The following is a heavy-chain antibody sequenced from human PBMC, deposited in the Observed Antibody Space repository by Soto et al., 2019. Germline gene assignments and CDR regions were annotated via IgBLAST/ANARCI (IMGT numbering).Heavy chain of an antibody. Sequence: PSETLSLTCTVSGGSISSYYWSWIRQPPGKGLEWIGYIYYSGSTNYNPSLKSRVTISVDTSKNQFSLKLSSVTAADTAVYYCARSPYDPLAVAGGYFDYWGQGTLVTVSS. CDR1: GGSISSYY. V-gene: IGHV4-59*08. CDR2: IYYSGST. CDR3: ARSPYDPLAVAGGYFDY. J-gene: IGHJ4*02. D-gene: IGHD6-19*01.